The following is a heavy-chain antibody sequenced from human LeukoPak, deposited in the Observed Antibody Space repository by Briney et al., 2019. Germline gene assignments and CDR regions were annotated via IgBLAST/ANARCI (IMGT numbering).Heavy chain of an antibody. Sequence: GGSLRLSCAASGFTFSSYWMHWVRQAPGKGLVWVSRINSDGSSTSYADSVKGRFTISRDNSKNTLYLQMNSLRAEDTAVYYCARDVNPPKYYDFWSGSLSAFDIWGQGTMVTVSS. V-gene: IGHV3-74*01. CDR1: GFTFSSYW. D-gene: IGHD3-3*01. J-gene: IGHJ3*02. CDR3: ARDVNPPKYYDFWSGSLSAFDI. CDR2: INSDGSST.